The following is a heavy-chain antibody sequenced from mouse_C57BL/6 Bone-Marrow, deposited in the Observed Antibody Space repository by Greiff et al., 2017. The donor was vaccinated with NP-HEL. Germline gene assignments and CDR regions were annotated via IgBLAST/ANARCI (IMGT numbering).Heavy chain of an antibody. Sequence: EVQLMESGGGLVKPGGSLKLSCAASGFTFSSYAMSWVRQTPEKRLEWVATISDGGSYTYYPDNVKGRFTISRDNAKNNLYLQMSHLKAEDTAMYDCARDGRWGQGTLVTVSA. CDR3: ARDGR. CDR1: GFTFSSYA. V-gene: IGHV5-4*01. J-gene: IGHJ3*01. CDR2: ISDGGSYT.